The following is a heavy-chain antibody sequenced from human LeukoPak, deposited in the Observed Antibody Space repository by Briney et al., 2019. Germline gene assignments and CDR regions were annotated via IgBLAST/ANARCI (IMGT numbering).Heavy chain of an antibody. V-gene: IGHV1-69*13. CDR1: GGTFSSYA. J-gene: IGHJ3*02. D-gene: IGHD2-2*01. CDR2: IIPIFGTA. Sequence: ASVKVSCKASGGTFSSYAISWVRQAPGQGLEWMGGIIPIFGTANYAQKFQGRVTITADESTSTAYMELSRLRSEDTAVYYCARIEGSTTTDDAFDIWGQGTMVTVSS. CDR3: ARIEGSTTTDDAFDI.